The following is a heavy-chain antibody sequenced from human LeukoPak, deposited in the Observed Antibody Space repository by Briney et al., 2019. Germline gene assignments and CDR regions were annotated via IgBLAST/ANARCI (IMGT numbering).Heavy chain of an antibody. CDR1: GFTFSSYS. J-gene: IGHJ4*02. D-gene: IGHD3-10*01. CDR3: AKGLGSGSYSLKIDY. V-gene: IGHV3-21*01. Sequence: GGSLRLSCAASGFTFSSYSMNWVRQAPGKGLEWVSSISSSSSYIKYADSVKGRFTISRDNAKNSLYLQMNSLRAEDTAVYYCAKGLGSGSYSLKIDYWGQGTLVTVSS. CDR2: ISSSSSYI.